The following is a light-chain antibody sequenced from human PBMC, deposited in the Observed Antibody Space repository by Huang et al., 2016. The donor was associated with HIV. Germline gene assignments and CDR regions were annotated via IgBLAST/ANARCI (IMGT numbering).Light chain of an antibody. V-gene: IGKV1-13*02. J-gene: IGKJ5*01. CDR1: QDIGTS. Sequence: VRLTQSPSSLSASVGDTVIISCRASQDIGTSLAWYQQKTGGAPKLLISGASTLQGGVPSRFSGDSVVTYFTLFINNLQPEDFATYYCQQLHSYPITFGQGTRLDIK. CDR3: QQLHSYPIT. CDR2: GAS.